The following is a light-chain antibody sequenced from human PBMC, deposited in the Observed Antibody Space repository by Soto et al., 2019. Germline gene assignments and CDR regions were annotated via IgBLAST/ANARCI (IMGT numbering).Light chain of an antibody. V-gene: IGLV2-14*01. CDR3: SSYSISTAYV. Sequence: QSVLTQPASVSGSPGQSITISCTGTSSDVGGYDYVSWYQLHPGKAPKLMVYEVTNRPSGVSNRFSGSKSGNTASLTISGLQAEDEADYFCSSYSISTAYVFGTGTKLIVL. CDR1: SSDVGGYDY. CDR2: EVT. J-gene: IGLJ1*01.